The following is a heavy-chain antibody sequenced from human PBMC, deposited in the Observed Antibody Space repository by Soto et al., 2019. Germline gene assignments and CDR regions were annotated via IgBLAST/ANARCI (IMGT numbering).Heavy chain of an antibody. Sequence: ASVKVSCKASGYTFTSYGISWVRQAPGQGLEWMGWISAYNGNTNYAQKLQGRVTMTTDTSTSTAYMELRSLRSDDTAVYYCASTITPPRKDIVVVPAAGDAFDIWG. D-gene: IGHD2-2*01. J-gene: IGHJ3*02. V-gene: IGHV1-18*01. CDR1: GYTFTSYG. CDR2: ISAYNGNT. CDR3: ASTITPPRKDIVVVPAAGDAFDI.